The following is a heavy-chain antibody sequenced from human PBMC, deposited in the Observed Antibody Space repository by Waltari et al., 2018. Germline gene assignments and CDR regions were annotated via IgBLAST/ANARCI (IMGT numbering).Heavy chain of an antibody. J-gene: IGHJ4*02. CDR3: ARAVPDGLITFDY. V-gene: IGHV1-2*06. D-gene: IGHD3-10*01. CDR1: GYTFTGYY. CDR2: INPNGGGT. Sequence: QVQLVQSGAEVKKPGASVKVSCKASGYTFTGYYMHWVRQAPGQGLEWMGRINPNGGGTNYAQKFQGRVTMTRDTSISTAYMELSRLRSDDTAVYYCARAVPDGLITFDYWGQGTLVTVSS.